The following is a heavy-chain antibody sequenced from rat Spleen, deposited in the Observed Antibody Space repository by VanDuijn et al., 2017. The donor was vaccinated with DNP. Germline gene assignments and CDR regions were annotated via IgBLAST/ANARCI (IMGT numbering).Heavy chain of an antibody. V-gene: IGHV3-1*01. J-gene: IGHJ2*01. D-gene: IGHD1-7*01. CDR3: ARWTRYFDY. CDR1: GYSIPSNS. Sequence: EVQLQESGSGLVKPSPSLSLTCSVTGYSIPSNSWGWIRQFPGNKMEYIGHISYSGRTDYNPSLKSRISITRDTSRNHFFLHLISVTTEDTATYYCARWTRYFDYWGQGVMVTVSS. CDR2: ISYSGRT.